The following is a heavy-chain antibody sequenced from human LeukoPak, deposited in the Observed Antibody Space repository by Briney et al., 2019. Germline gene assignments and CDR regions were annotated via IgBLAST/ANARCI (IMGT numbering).Heavy chain of an antibody. V-gene: IGHV1-69*01. D-gene: IGHD2-15*01. CDR2: IIPIFGTA. J-gene: IGHJ5*02. Sequence: GSSVKDSCKASGGTFSSYAISGVRQAPGQGLEWMGGIIPIFGTANYAQKFQGRVTITADESTSTAYMELSSLRSEDTAVYYCARKPSGQSNWFDPWGQGTLVTVSS. CDR1: GGTFSSYA. CDR3: ARKPSGQSNWFDP.